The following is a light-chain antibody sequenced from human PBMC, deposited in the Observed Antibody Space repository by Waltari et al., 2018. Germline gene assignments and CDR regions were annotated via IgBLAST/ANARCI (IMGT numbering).Light chain of an antibody. V-gene: IGLV1-40*01. J-gene: IGLJ2*01. CDR2: SNR. CDR1: PSNLATGYD. CDR3: QSYDGSLGAVI. Sequence: VLTQPPSVSGAPGQAVTISRSGSPSNLATGYDVHWYQQLPGTAPKLLIFSNRYRPSGVPDRFSATKSGTSASLTISGLRAEDETDYYCQSYDGSLGAVIFGGGTKLTVL.